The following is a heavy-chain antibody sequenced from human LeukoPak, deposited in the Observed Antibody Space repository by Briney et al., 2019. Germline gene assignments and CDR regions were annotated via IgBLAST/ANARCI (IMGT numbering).Heavy chain of an antibody. D-gene: IGHD3-3*01. V-gene: IGHV3-33*01. J-gene: IGHJ6*02. CDR1: GFTFSSYG. CDR3: ARDPLNYDFWSGSPSGMDV. Sequence: PGRSLRLSCAASGFTFSSYGVHWVRQAPGKGLEWVAVIWYDGSNKYYADSVKGRFTISRDNSKNTLYLQMNSLRAEDTAVYYCARDPLNYDFWSGSPSGMDVWGQGTTVTVSS. CDR2: IWYDGSNK.